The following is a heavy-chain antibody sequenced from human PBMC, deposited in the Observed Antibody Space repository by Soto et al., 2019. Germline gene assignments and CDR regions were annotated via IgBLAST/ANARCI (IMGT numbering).Heavy chain of an antibody. CDR3: GRDLIAAAGTGIIGFDP. CDR1: GGSISSSNW. J-gene: IGHJ5*02. D-gene: IGHD6-13*01. V-gene: IGHV4-4*02. CDR2: IYHSGST. Sequence: QVQLQESGPGLVKPSGTLSLTCAVSGGSISSSNWWSWVRQPPGKGLEWIGEIYHSGSTTYNPTLKSRVTISVDKCKNQFSLKLSHVTGTDTAVYYCGRDLIAAAGTGIIGFDPWGQGTLVTVSS.